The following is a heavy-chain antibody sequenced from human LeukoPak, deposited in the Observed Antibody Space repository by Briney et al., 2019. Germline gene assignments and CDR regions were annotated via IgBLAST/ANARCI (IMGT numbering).Heavy chain of an antibody. CDR3: ARTSPTVTTMED. D-gene: IGHD4-17*01. J-gene: IGHJ4*02. V-gene: IGHV1-2*06. CDR2: INPNSGGR. CDR1: GYTFTRYY. Sequence: ASVTVSCKASGYTFTRYYMHWVRQAPGQGLEWMGRINPNSGGRNYAQKFQGRVTMTRDTSISTAYMELSRLRSDDTAVYYCARTSPTVTTMEDWGQGTLVTVSS.